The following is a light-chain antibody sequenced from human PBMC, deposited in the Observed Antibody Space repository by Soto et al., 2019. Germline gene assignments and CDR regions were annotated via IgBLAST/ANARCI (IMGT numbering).Light chain of an antibody. V-gene: IGLV1-40*01. J-gene: IGLJ2*01. CDR3: QSYDSSLSGVV. Sequence: QSVLTQPPSVSGAPGQRVTISCTGSSSNIGAGYDVHWYQQLPGTAPKLLIYGNSNRPSGVPDRFSGSKSGTSASLAITGRQAEDEADYFFQSYDSSLSGVVFGGGTQLTVL. CDR2: GNS. CDR1: SSNIGAGYD.